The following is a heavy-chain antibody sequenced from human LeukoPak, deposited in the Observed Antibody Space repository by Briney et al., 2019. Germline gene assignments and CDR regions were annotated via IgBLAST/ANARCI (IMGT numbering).Heavy chain of an antibody. CDR3: ARDCSGGSCYQNWFDP. J-gene: IGHJ5*02. Sequence: GASVKVSCKASGGTFSSYAISWVRQAPGQGLEWMGGIIPIFGTANYAQKFQGRVTITADESTSTAYMELSSLRSEDTAVYYCARDCSGGSCYQNWFDPWGQGTLVTVSS. D-gene: IGHD2-15*01. CDR1: GGTFSSYA. CDR2: IIPIFGTA. V-gene: IGHV1-69*01.